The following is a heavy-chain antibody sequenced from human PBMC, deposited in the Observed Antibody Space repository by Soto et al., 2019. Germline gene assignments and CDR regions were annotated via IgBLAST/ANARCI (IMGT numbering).Heavy chain of an antibody. D-gene: IGHD6-19*01. CDR1: GFTFSSYG. CDR3: AKTERSSGWYYFDY. CDR2: ISYDGSNK. J-gene: IGHJ4*02. V-gene: IGHV3-30*18. Sequence: QVQLVESGGGVVQPGRSLRLSCAASGFTFSSYGMHWVRQAPGKGLEWVAVISYDGSNKYYADSVKGRFTISRDNSKNTLYLQMNSLRAEDTAVCYCAKTERSSGWYYFDYWGQGTLVTVSS.